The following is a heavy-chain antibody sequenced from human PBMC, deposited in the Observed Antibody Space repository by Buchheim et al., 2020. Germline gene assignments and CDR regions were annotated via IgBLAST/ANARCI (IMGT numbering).Heavy chain of an antibody. J-gene: IGHJ6*02. V-gene: IGHV3-74*03. CDR3: ARDRSYALDV. Sequence: EVQLVESGGGLVQPGGSLRLSCAASGFDFSNSWMHWVRQAPGKGLVWVSHINSDGSTTTYADSVKGRFTISRANAKNTVSLEMNSLRVEDTAVYYCARDRSYALDVWGQGTT. CDR1: GFDFSNSW. CDR2: INSDGSTT.